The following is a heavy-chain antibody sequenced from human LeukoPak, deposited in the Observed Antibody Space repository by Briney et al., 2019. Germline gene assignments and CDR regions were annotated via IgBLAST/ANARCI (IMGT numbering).Heavy chain of an antibody. CDR3: GGGYDYDYYYYGMDV. D-gene: IGHD5-12*01. V-gene: IGHV3-48*04. J-gene: IGHJ6*02. Sequence: PGGSLRLSCAASGFTFGSYSMNWVRQAPGKGLEWVSYISSSSSTIYYADSVKGRFTISRDNAKNSLYLQMNSLRAEDTAVYYCGGGYDYDYYYYGMDVWGQGTTVTVSS. CDR2: ISSSSSTI. CDR1: GFTFGSYS.